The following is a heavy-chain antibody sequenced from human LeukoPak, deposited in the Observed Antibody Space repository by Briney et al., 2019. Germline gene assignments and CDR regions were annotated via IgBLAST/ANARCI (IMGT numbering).Heavy chain of an antibody. J-gene: IGHJ3*02. V-gene: IGHV1-69*05. Sequence: SVKVSCKASGGTFSSYAISWVRQAPGQGLELMGGIIPIFGTANYAQKFQGRVTITTDESTSTAYMELSSLRSEDTAVYYCARNVAGTIQAFDIWGQGTMVTASS. D-gene: IGHD6-19*01. CDR2: IIPIFGTA. CDR3: ARNVAGTIQAFDI. CDR1: GGTFSSYA.